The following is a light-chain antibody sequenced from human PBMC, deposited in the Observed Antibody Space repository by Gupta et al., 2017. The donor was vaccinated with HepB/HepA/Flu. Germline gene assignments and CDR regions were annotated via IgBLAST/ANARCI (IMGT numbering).Light chain of an antibody. CDR1: SSDVGGYNY. J-gene: IGLJ3*02. CDR3: CSYAGSYTWV. Sequence: QSALPQPRPASGSPGQSVTISCTGTSSDVGGYNYVSWYQQHPGKAPKLMIYDVSKRPSGVPDRFSGSKSGNTASLTISGLQDEDEADYYCCSYAGSYTWVFGGGTKLTVL. V-gene: IGLV2-11*01. CDR2: DVS.